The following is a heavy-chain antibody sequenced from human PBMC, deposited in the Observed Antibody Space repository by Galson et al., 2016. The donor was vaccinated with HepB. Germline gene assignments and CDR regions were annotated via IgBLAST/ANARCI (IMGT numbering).Heavy chain of an antibody. J-gene: IGHJ4*02. V-gene: IGHV4-59*01. CDR2: IYFLGIT. Sequence: ETLSLTCTVSGDSIYSSYWTWIRQPPGKGLEWIGNIYFLGITNQNLSLKSRITISLDRSKKQISLRVNSVTAADTAMYYCTKGSGYNLHWGQGTLVTVSS. CDR1: GDSIYSSY. D-gene: IGHD5-24*01. CDR3: TKGSGYNLH.